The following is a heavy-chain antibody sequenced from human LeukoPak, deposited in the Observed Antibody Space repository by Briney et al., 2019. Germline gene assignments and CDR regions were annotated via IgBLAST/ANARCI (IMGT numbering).Heavy chain of an antibody. CDR1: GGSFSGYY. CDR3: ARRKRSGCSSTSCLLNWFDP. J-gene: IGHJ5*02. CDR2: INHSGST. Sequence: SGTLSLTCAVYGGSFSGYYWSWIREPPGKGLEWIGEINHSGSTNYNPSLKSRVTISVDTSKNQFSLKLSSVTAADTAVYYCARRKRSGCSSTSCLLNWFDPWGQGTLVTVSS. V-gene: IGHV4-34*01. D-gene: IGHD2-2*01.